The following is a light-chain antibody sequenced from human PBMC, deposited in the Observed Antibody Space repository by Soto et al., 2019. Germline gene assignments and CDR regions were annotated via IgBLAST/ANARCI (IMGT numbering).Light chain of an antibody. CDR1: SSNIGSKT. V-gene: IGLV1-44*01. Sequence: QSVLTQPPSASGTPGQRVTIACSGSSSNIGSKTVSWYQQLPGTAPKLLIYSNNQRPSGVPDRFSGSKSGTSASLAISGLQSEDEADYYCEAWDDSLNGPVFGGGTKLTVL. CDR3: EAWDDSLNGPV. J-gene: IGLJ2*01. CDR2: SNN.